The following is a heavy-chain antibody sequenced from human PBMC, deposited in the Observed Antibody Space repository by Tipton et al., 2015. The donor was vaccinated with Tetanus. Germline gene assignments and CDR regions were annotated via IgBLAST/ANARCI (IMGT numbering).Heavy chain of an antibody. Sequence: TLSLTCTVSGGSISSYYWSWIRQPAGKGLEWIGRIYTSGSTNYNPSLKSRVTMSVDTSKNQFSLKLSSVTAADTAVYYCARKTYYYDSSGYYDWYFDLWGRGTLVTVSS. CDR1: GGSISSYY. CDR3: ARKTYYYDSSGYYDWYFDL. V-gene: IGHV4-4*07. D-gene: IGHD3-22*01. CDR2: IYTSGST. J-gene: IGHJ2*01.